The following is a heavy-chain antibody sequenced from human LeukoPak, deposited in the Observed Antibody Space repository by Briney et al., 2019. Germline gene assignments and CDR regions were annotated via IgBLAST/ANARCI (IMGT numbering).Heavy chain of an antibody. CDR3: ARAGGYSSPLSY. Sequence: SETLSLTCTVSGGSISSYYWSWIRQPPGKGLEWIGYIYYSGSTNYNPSLKSRVTISVDTSKNQFSLKLSSVTAADTAVYYCARAGGYSSPLSYWGQGTLVTVSS. J-gene: IGHJ4*02. V-gene: IGHV4-59*01. CDR1: GGSISSYY. CDR2: IYYSGST. D-gene: IGHD6-19*01.